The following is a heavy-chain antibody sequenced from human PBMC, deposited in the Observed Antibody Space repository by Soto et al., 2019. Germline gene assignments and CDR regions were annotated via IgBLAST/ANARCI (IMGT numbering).Heavy chain of an antibody. CDR1: GDSISSYY. Sequence: PSETLSLTYAVSGDSISSYYCMWIRQPPGKGLESIGYLYYGRSANYNPSLKSRITLSVDTSTNQCSLTLSSMTAADTAVYHCARIGLYDSDDYYYPDYWGQGTLVNSPQ. V-gene: IGHV4-59*01. CDR2: LYYGRSA. CDR3: ARIGLYDSDDYYYPDY. D-gene: IGHD3-22*01. J-gene: IGHJ4*02.